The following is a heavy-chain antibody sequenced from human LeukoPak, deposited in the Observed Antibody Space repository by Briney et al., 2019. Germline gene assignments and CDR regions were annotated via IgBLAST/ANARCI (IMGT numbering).Heavy chain of an antibody. D-gene: IGHD6-13*01. CDR2: ISGSGGTT. CDR1: GLTFNSYA. CDR3: AKGPCIAAAGCYFDY. V-gene: IGHV3-23*01. J-gene: IGHJ4*02. Sequence: GGSPRLSCAASGLTFNSYAMTWVRQAPGTGLEWVSAISGSGGTTYYADPVKGRFTISGDNSKNTLYLQMNSLRVEDTAVYYCAKGPCIAAAGCYFDYWGQGTLVTVSS.